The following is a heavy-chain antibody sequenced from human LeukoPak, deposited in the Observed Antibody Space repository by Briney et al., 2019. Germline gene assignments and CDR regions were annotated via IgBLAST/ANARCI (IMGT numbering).Heavy chain of an antibody. J-gene: IGHJ4*02. V-gene: IGHV4-59*08. CDR3: ARGGTLYNNNY. Sequence: SETLSLTCTVSGGSISSYYWSWIRQPPGKGLEWIGYIYYSGSTNYNPSLKSRVTISVDMSKNQFSLKLSSVTAADTAVYYCARGGTLYNNNYWGQGTLVTVSS. CDR2: IYYSGST. D-gene: IGHD3-10*01. CDR1: GGSISSYY.